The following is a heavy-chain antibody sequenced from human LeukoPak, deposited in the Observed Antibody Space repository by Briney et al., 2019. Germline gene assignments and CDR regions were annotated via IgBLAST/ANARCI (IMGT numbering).Heavy chain of an antibody. V-gene: IGHV4-39*07. Sequence: SETLSLTCTVSGGSISSYYWGWIRQPPGKGLEWIGSIYYSGSTYYNPSLKSRVTTSVDTSKNQFSLKLSSVTAADTAVYYCARALIAAAGKGAFDIWGQGTMVTVSS. CDR3: ARALIAAAGKGAFDI. J-gene: IGHJ3*02. D-gene: IGHD6-13*01. CDR1: GGSISSYY. CDR2: IYYSGST.